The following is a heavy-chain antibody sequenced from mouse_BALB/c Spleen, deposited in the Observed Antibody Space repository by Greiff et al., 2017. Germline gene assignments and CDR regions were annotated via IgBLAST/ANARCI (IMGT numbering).Heavy chain of an antibody. J-gene: IGHJ2*01. CDR1: GYTFTDYN. CDR3: ARSQVRRDDFDY. Sequence: EVKLVESGPELVKPGASVKISCKASGYTFTDYNMHWVKQSHGKSLEWIGYIYPYNGGTGYNQKFKSKATLTVDNSSSTAYMELRSLTSEDSAVYYCARSQVRRDDFDYWGQGTTLTVSS. D-gene: IGHD2-14*01. CDR2: IYPYNGGT. V-gene: IGHV1S29*02.